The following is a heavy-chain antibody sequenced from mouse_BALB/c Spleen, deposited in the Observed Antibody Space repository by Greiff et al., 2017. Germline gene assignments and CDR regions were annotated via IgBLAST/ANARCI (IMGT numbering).Heavy chain of an antibody. Sequence: EVKVVESGGGLVQPKGSLKLSCAASGFTFNTYAMNWVRQAPGKGLEWVARIRSKSNNYATYYADSVKDRFTISRDDSQSMLYLQMNNLKTEDTAMYYCVRQGLDYWGQGTTLTVSS. CDR3: VRQGLDY. D-gene: IGHD3-3*01. V-gene: IGHV10-1*02. CDR2: IRSKSNNYAT. CDR1: GFTFNTYA. J-gene: IGHJ2*01.